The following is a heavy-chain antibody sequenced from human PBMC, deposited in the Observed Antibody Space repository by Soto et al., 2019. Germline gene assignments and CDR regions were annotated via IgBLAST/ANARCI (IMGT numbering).Heavy chain of an antibody. CDR3: ARQSQAAPGAFDI. D-gene: IGHD6-13*01. J-gene: IGHJ3*02. V-gene: IGHV1-69*13. CDR1: GGTFSSYA. CDR2: IIPIFGTA. Sequence: VXVSCKASGGTFSSYAISWVRQAPGQGLEWMGGIIPIFGTANYAQKFQGRVTITADESTSTAYMELSSLRSEDTAVYYCARQSQAAPGAFDIWGQGKMVTVSS.